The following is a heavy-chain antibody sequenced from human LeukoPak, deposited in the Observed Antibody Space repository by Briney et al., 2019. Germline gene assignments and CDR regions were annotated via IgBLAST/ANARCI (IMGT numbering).Heavy chain of an antibody. V-gene: IGHV1-2*02. CDR2: INPNSGGT. CDR3: ARYGGWFDP. Sequence: ASVKVSCKASGYTFTDYYVHWVRQAPGQGLEWMGWINPNSGGTNYAQKLQGRVTMTRDTSITTAYMELSRLRSDDTAVYYCARYGGWFDPWGQGTLVTVSS. CDR1: GYTFTDYY. J-gene: IGHJ5*02. D-gene: IGHD4-23*01.